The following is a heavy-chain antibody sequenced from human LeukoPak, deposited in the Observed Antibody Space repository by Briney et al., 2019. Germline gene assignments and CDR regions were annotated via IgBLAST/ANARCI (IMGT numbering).Heavy chain of an antibody. V-gene: IGHV3-30-3*01. CDR3: ARGAQVGWFDP. CDR2: ISYDGSNR. J-gene: IGHJ5*02. CDR1: GFTFSSYA. D-gene: IGHD1-26*01. Sequence: GGSLRLSCAASGFTFSSYAMHWVRQAPGKGLEWVAVISYDGSNRYYADSVKGRFTISRDNSKNTLYLQMNSLRAEDTAVYYCARGAQVGWFDPWGQGTLVTVSS.